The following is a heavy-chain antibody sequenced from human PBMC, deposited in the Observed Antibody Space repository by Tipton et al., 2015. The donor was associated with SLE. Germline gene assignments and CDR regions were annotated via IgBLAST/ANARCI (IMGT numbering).Heavy chain of an antibody. V-gene: IGHV4-38-2*01. CDR2: IYHTGST. CDR3: ARHDFRAVTPDS. D-gene: IGHD3-3*01. CDR1: GYSISSGHF. J-gene: IGHJ4*02. Sequence: TLSLTCSVSGYSISSGHFRGWIRQPPGKGLEWIEIIYHTGSTYYNPSLKSRVTISLDTSKNQFSLSLTSVTAADTAVYYCARHDFRAVTPDSWGQGTLVTVSS.